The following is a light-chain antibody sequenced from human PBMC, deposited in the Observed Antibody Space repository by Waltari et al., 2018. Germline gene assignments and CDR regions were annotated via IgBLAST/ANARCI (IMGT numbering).Light chain of an antibody. Sequence: QSALTQPASVPGSLGQSITISCTGTYSDVGRHNYVSWYQQHPGKAPKLVIFDVSNRPSGVSNRFSGSKSGNTASLSISGLQAEDEADYYCCSYTDRSTYVFGTGTKVTVL. CDR3: CSYTDRSTYV. CDR1: YSDVGRHNY. V-gene: IGLV2-14*03. CDR2: DVS. J-gene: IGLJ1*01.